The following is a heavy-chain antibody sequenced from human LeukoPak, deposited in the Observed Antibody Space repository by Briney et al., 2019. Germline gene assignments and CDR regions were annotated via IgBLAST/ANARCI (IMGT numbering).Heavy chain of an antibody. CDR1: GFTLSSYW. CDR2: IKQDGSEK. D-gene: IGHD3-10*01. V-gene: IGHV3-7*01. Sequence: GGSLRLSCAASGFTLSSYWMSWVHQAPGKGLEWVANIKQDGSEKYYVDSVKGRFTISRDNAKNSLYLQMNSLRAEDTAVYYCAKSSGARGGDDYWGQGTLVTVSS. CDR3: AKSSGARGGDDY. J-gene: IGHJ4*02.